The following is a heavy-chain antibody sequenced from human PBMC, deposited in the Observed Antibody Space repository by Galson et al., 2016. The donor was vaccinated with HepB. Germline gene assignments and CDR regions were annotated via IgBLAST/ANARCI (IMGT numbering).Heavy chain of an antibody. D-gene: IGHD4-17*01. Sequence: SVKVSCKASGYIFTSYYIHWVRQAPGQGXXXMGXXXPXXGATTXPQKFXGRVTLTRDXSTNTVYMELSSLRSEDTAMYYCVRQSYGDFPSDYWGQGTLVTVSS. V-gene: IGHV1-46*01. J-gene: IGHJ4*02. CDR3: VRQSYGDFPSDY. CDR1: GYIFTSYY. CDR2: XXPXXGAT.